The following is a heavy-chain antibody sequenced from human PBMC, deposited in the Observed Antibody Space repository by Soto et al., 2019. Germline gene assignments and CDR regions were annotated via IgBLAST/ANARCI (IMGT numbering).Heavy chain of an antibody. CDR3: ARDRDIAAAGLGSDGMDV. Sequence: QVQLVQSGAEVKKPGSSVKVSCKASGGTFSSYAIGWVRQAPGQGLEWRGGIIPIFNTANYAQKFQGRVTITADESTYTAYMELSSLRSEDTAVDYCARDRDIAAAGLGSDGMDVWGQGTTVTVSS. J-gene: IGHJ6*02. D-gene: IGHD6-13*01. CDR1: GGTFSSYA. CDR2: IIPIFNTA. V-gene: IGHV1-69*12.